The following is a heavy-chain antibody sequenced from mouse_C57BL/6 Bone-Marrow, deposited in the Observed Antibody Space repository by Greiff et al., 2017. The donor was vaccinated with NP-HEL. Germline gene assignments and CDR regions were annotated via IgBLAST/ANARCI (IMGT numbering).Heavy chain of an antibody. Sequence: EVKLVESGGGLVQPGGSLKLSCAASGFTFSDYYMYLVRQTPEKRLEWVAYISNGGGSTYYPDTVKGRFPISRDNAKKTLYLQMSRLNSEDTAMYCCARHEAGFYAMDYWGQGTSVTVSS. J-gene: IGHJ4*01. CDR3: ARHEAGFYAMDY. V-gene: IGHV5-12*01. CDR1: GFTFSDYY. CDR2: ISNGGGST.